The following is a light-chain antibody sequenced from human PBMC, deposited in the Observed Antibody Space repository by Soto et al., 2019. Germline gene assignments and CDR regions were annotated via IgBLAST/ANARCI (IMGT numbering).Light chain of an antibody. CDR2: GAS. CDR1: QSVRSTY. CDR3: QYYSSSLSIT. V-gene: IGKV3-20*01. Sequence: EIVLTQSPGIPSLSPGERATLSCRASQSVRSTYLAWYQQKPGQAPRLLIHGASSRATGIPDRFSGSGSGTDFTLTISRLEPEDFAVYYCQYYSSSLSITFGQGTRLEIK. J-gene: IGKJ5*01.